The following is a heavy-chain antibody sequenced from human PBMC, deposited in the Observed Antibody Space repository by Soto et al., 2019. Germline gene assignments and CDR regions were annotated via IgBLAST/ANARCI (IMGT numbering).Heavy chain of an antibody. CDR1: GGTFSSYA. D-gene: IGHD2-2*01. CDR2: IIPIFGTA. Sequence: SVKVSCKASGGTFSSYAISWVRQAPGQGLEWMGGIIPIFGTANYAQKFQGRVTITADESTSTAYMELSSLRSEDTAVYYCARDPAGYCISTSCYGPYYYYGMDVWGQGTTVTVSS. J-gene: IGHJ6*02. V-gene: IGHV1-69*13. CDR3: ARDPAGYCISTSCYGPYYYYGMDV.